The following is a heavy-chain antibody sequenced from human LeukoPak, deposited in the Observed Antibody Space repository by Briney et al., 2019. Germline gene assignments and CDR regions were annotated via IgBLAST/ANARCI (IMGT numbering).Heavy chain of an antibody. V-gene: IGHV3-23*01. J-gene: IGHJ4*02. CDR1: GFTFSTNA. Sequence: GGSLRPSCLTSGFTFSTNAMSWVRQAPGKGLEWLSGISGSGASTYYADSVTGRFTISRDNSRNTLYLQMNSLRGDDTAVYYCAKDVGKWESLHFFDYWGQGTLVTVSS. D-gene: IGHD1-26*01. CDR3: AKDVGKWESLHFFDY. CDR2: ISGSGAST.